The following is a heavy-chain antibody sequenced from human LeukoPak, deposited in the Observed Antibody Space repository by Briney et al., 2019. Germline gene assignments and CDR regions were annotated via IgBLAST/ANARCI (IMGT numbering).Heavy chain of an antibody. V-gene: IGHV3-30*04. J-gene: IGHJ5*02. Sequence: GGSLRLSCAASGFTFSSYAMHWVRQAPGKGLEWVAVISYDGSNKYYADSVKGRFTISRDNSKNTLYLQMNSLRAEDTAVYYCARGKYSSGWFSPDYNWFDPWGQGTLVTVSS. CDR1: GFTFSSYA. CDR2: ISYDGSNK. D-gene: IGHD6-19*01. CDR3: ARGKYSSGWFSPDYNWFDP.